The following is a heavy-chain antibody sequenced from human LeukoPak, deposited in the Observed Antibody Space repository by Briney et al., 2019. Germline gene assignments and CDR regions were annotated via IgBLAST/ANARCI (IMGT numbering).Heavy chain of an antibody. CDR2: INHSGST. CDR3: ARGSTYYDFWSGYHFVWFDP. Sequence: PSETLSLTCAVYGGSFSGYYWSWIRQPPGKGLEWIGEINHSGSTNYNPSLKSRVTISVDTSKNQFSLKLSSVTAADTAVYYCARGSTYYDFWSGYHFVWFDPWGQGTLVTVSS. V-gene: IGHV4-34*01. CDR1: GGSFSGYY. J-gene: IGHJ5*02. D-gene: IGHD3-3*01.